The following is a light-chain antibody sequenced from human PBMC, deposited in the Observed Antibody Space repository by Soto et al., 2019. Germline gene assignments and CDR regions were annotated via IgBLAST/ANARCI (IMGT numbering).Light chain of an antibody. CDR1: HSISDW. V-gene: IGKV1-5*03. CDR3: QHYNSYSEA. Sequence: DIQMTQSPSTLSASVGDRVTITCRASHSISDWVAWYQQKPGKAPEVLIYKASTLQSGVPSRFSGSGSGTEFTLTISSLQPDDFATYYCQHYNSYSEAFGQGAKVDI. J-gene: IGKJ1*01. CDR2: KAS.